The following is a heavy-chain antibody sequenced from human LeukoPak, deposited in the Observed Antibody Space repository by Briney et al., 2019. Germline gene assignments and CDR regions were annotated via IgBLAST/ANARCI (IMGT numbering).Heavy chain of an antibody. J-gene: IGHJ5*02. V-gene: IGHV5-51*01. CDR2: IYPGDSDT. Sequence: GESLKISCKGSGYSFTSSWIGWVRQMPGKGLEWMGIIYPGDSDTRYSPSFQGQVTISADKSISTAYLQWSSLKASDTAMYYCARKGMLIGTSLASWGKETLSPSPQ. CDR3: ARKGMLIGTSLAS. CDR1: GYSFTSSW. D-gene: IGHD1-7*01.